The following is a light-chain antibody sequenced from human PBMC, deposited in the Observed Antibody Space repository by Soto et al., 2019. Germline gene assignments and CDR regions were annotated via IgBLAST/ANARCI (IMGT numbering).Light chain of an antibody. CDR2: DAS. CDR3: HQRQSWPRT. J-gene: IGKJ1*01. Sequence: EIVLTQSPATLSLSPGERATLSCRASQSVSSYLAWYQQKPGQAPRLLIYDASNRATGIPARFSGSGSGTDFTLPISSLEPEDFALYYCHQRQSWPRTFGQGTKVDIK. V-gene: IGKV3-11*01. CDR1: QSVSSY.